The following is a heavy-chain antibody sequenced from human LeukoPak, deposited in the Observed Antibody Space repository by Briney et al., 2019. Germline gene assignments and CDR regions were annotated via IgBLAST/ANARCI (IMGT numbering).Heavy chain of an antibody. J-gene: IGHJ3*01. CDR3: AKDIQLSA. V-gene: IGHV3-23*01. CDR1: GFNFNDAA. D-gene: IGHD5-24*01. Sequence: GGSLRLSCAASGFNFNDAAMTWVRQAPGKGLEWVSLIASSGRNTYYTDPVRGRFTISRDNSKKTLSLQMNSLRVEDTAIYYCAKDIQLSAWGLGTMVTVSS. CDR2: IASSGRNT.